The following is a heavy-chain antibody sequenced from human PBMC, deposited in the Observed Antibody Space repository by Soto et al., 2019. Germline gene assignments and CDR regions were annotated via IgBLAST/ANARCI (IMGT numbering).Heavy chain of an antibody. CDR1: GFTFSSYG. V-gene: IGHV3-33*01. D-gene: IGHD2-15*01. CDR3: ARGLVVIGLDNWFDP. J-gene: IGHJ5*02. CDR2: IWYDGSNK. Sequence: QVQLVESGGGVVQPGRFLRRFCAASGFTFSSYGMHWVRQARGKGLEWVAVIWYDGSNKYYADSVKGRFTISRDNSKNTLYLQMNSLRAEDTAVYYCARGLVVIGLDNWFDPWGQGTLVTVSS.